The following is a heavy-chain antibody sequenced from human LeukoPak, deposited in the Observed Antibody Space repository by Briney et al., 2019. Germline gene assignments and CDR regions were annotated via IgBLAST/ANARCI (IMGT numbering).Heavy chain of an antibody. D-gene: IGHD6-6*01. CDR1: GGTFSSYA. Sequence: ASVKVSCKASGGTFSSYAISWVRQAPGQGLEWMGWINPNSGGTNYAQKFQGRVTMTRDTSISTAYMELSRLRSDDTAVYYCARDPGIAARRDQLDYWGQGTLVTVSS. V-gene: IGHV1-2*02. CDR3: ARDPGIAARRDQLDY. CDR2: INPNSGGT. J-gene: IGHJ4*02.